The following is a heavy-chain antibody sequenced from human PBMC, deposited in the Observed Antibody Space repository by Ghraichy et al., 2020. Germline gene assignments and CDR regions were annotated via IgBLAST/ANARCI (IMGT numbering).Heavy chain of an antibody. J-gene: IGHJ4*02. Sequence: LSLTCAASGFTFSNYAMSWVRQAPGKGLEYLSAITSNGGGIYYADSVKGRFIISRDNSKNTLYLQMGSLRAEDMAVYYCATGGAYSSSPLDYWGQGTLVTVSS. CDR2: ITSNGGGI. D-gene: IGHD6-13*01. V-gene: IGHV3-64*02. CDR1: GFTFSNYA. CDR3: ATGGAYSSSPLDY.